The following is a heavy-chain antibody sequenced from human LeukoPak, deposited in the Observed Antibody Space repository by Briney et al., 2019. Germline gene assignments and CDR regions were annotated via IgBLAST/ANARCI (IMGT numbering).Heavy chain of an antibody. V-gene: IGHV4-39*07. CDR3: AVGSGSYDNYFDY. Sequence: PSETLSLTCTVSGDSISSTSYYWGWIRQPPGRGLEWIGSISYTGKTYYNSSLNSRLTISADTSKNQFSLKLSSVTAADTAVYYCAVGSGSYDNYFDYWGQGTLVTVSS. CDR1: GDSISSTSYY. CDR2: ISYTGKT. J-gene: IGHJ4*02. D-gene: IGHD1-26*01.